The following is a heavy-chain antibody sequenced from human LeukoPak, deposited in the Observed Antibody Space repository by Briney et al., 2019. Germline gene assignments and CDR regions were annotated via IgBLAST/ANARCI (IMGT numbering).Heavy chain of an antibody. D-gene: IGHD3-10*01. CDR3: ARRRRGIDYYGSGSYSMGGNWFDP. CDR1: SGSFSGYY. V-gene: IGHV4-34*01. Sequence: SETLSLTCAVYSGSFSGYYWSWIRQPPGKGLEWIGEINHSGSTNYNPSLKSQVTISVETSKNQFSLKLSSVTAADTAVYYCARRRRGIDYYGSGSYSMGGNWFDPWGQGTLVTVSS. J-gene: IGHJ5*02. CDR2: INHSGST.